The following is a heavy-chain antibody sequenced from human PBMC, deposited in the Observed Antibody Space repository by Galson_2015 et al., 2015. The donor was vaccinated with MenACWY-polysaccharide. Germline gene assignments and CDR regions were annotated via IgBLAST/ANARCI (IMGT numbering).Heavy chain of an antibody. CDR1: GFNFGDHA. J-gene: IGHJ4*02. V-gene: IGHV3-49*03. CDR2: IRSKTDGETT. CDR3: TRDRPLDY. Sequence: SLRLSCATSGFNFGDHAMAWFRQAPGKGLEWVGFIRSKTDGETTKYAASVKGRLTISRDDSNSIAYLQMNSLKIEDTAVYYCTRDRPLDYWGQGTLVTVSS.